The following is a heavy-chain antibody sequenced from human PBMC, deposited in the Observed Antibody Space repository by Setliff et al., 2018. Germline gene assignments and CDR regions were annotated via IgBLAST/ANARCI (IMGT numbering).Heavy chain of an antibody. CDR3: ATGDFYYYMVV. V-gene: IGHV4-59*11. CDR1: GGSLSSHY. CDR2: IYYRGSN. J-gene: IGHJ6*03. Sequence: SETLSLTCTVSGGSLSSHYWSWIRQPPGKGLEWIGYIYYRGSNNYNPSLKSRVTISVDTSKNQFSLKLSSVTAADTAVYFCATGDFYYYMVVWGKGTTVTVSS.